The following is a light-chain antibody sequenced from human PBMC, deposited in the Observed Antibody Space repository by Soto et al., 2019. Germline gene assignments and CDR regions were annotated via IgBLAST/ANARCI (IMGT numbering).Light chain of an antibody. V-gene: IGKV3-20*01. CDR3: QQYGNSPRT. CDR1: QSVSSNY. Sequence: EIVLTQSPGTLSLSLGERATLSCRASQSVSSNYLAWYQQKPGQAPMLLIYGASSRATGIPDRFSGSGSGTDFALTITRLEPEDFAVYYCQQYGNSPRTFGQGTKVEIK. CDR2: GAS. J-gene: IGKJ1*01.